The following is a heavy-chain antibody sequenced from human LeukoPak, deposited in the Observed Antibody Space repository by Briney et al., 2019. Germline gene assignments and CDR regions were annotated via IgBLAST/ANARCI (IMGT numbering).Heavy chain of an antibody. J-gene: IGHJ4*02. Sequence: PSETLSLTCTVSGGSIGGYYWSWIRQPPGKGLEWIGYIFYSGSTNYNPSLKSRVTISVDTSKNQFSLNLSSVTAADTAVYYCARLFRSGSYYTSLDYWGQGTLVTVSS. CDR2: IFYSGST. D-gene: IGHD3-10*01. V-gene: IGHV4-59*08. CDR1: GGSIGGYY. CDR3: ARLFRSGSYYTSLDY.